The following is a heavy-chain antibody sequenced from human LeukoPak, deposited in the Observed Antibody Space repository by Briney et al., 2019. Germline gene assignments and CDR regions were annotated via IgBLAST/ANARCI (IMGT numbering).Heavy chain of an antibody. J-gene: IGHJ4*02. D-gene: IGHD6-13*01. Sequence: SETLSLTCSVSGGSIRTYYWSWIRQPPGKGLEWIGYMYYNGVSKYNPSLKSRVSISLDSSKNQFSLNLSSVTTADTAVYYCARGLYSVSSLVSYYFDYWGQGTLVTVSS. CDR2: MYYNGVS. V-gene: IGHV4-59*01. CDR1: GGSIRTYY. CDR3: ARGLYSVSSLVSYYFDY.